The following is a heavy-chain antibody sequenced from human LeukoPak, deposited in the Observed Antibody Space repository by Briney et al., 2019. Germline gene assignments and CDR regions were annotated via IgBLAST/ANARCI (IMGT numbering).Heavy chain of an antibody. CDR3: ASLRGLTDY. CDR2: IIPILGIA. D-gene: IGHD3-16*01. CDR1: RHLQQLC. V-gene: IGHV1-69*04. J-gene: IGHJ4*02. Sequence: KPGLGEGLLQGFWRHLQQLCYQLGATGPWTRLEWMGRIIPILGIANYAQKFQGRVTITADKSTSTAYMELSSLRSEDTAVYYCASLRGLTDYWGQGTLVTVSS.